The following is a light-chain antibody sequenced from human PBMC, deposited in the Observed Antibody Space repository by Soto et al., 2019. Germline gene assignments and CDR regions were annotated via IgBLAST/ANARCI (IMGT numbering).Light chain of an antibody. V-gene: IGLV4-69*01. Sequence: QSVLTQSPSASASLGASVKLTCTLSSGHSSYAIAWHQQQPEKGPRYLMKLNSDGSHSKGDGIPDRFSGSSSGAARYLTISSLQSEDEADYYCQTWGTGFWVFGGGTKLTVL. CDR2: LNSDGSH. CDR1: SGHSSYA. J-gene: IGLJ3*02. CDR3: QTWGTGFWV.